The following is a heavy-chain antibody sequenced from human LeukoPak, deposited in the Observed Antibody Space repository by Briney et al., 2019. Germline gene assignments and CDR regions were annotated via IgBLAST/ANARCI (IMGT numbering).Heavy chain of an antibody. CDR1: GHTFTTYY. D-gene: IGHD1-14*01. V-gene: IGHV1-46*01. J-gene: IGHJ5*02. CDR2: INPSGGGT. Sequence: GASVKVCCKASGHTFTTYYVHLVRQAPGQGLEWMGVINPSGGGTNYPQRFQGRVTLTRDTSTSTVYMELTSLRSEDTAMYYCAKETPNTGWFDPWGQGTLVTVSS. CDR3: AKETPNTGWFDP.